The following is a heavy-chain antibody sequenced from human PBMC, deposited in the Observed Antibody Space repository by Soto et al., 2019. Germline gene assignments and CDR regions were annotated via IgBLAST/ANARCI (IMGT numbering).Heavy chain of an antibody. Sequence: QVQLVQSGAEVKKPGSSVKVSCKASGGTFSSYAISWVRQAPGQGLEWMGGIIPIFGTANYAQKFQGRVTITADESTSIAYMELSSLRSEATAVYYCARATLRYFDWLLGYWGQGTLVTVSS. V-gene: IGHV1-69*12. J-gene: IGHJ4*02. CDR2: IIPIFGTA. CDR1: GGTFSSYA. D-gene: IGHD3-9*01. CDR3: ARATLRYFDWLLGY.